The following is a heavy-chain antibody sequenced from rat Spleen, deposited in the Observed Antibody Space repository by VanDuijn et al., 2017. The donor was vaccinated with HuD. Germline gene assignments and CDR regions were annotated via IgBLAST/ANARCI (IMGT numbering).Heavy chain of an antibody. D-gene: IGHD4-4*01. CDR2: IWGDGST. V-gene: IGHV2-13*01. J-gene: IGHJ2*01. CDR1: GFSVSSHG. CDR3: TRDPPGSSGVIDA. Sequence: QVQLKESGPGLVQPSQTLSLTCTVSGFSVSSHGVIWVRQPPGKGLEWMGVIWGDGSTNYKSALKSRLSISRDTSKSQVFLKMNSLQTDDTGTYYCTRDPPGSSGVIDAWGQGVMVTVSS.